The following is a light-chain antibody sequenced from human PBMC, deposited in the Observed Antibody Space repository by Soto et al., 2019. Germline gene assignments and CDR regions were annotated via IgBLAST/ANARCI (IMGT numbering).Light chain of an antibody. Sequence: QSALTQPASVSGSPGQSITICCTGTSSDVGGYNYVSWYQQHPGKAPKLMIYEVSNRPSGVSNRFSGSKSGNKASLTISGLQAEDEADYYCSSYTTISTLEVFGEGTKLTVL. J-gene: IGLJ3*02. CDR1: SSDVGGYNY. CDR3: SSYTTISTLEV. CDR2: EVS. V-gene: IGLV2-14*01.